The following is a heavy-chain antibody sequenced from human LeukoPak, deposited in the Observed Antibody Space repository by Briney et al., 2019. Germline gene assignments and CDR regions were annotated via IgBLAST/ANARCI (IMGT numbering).Heavy chain of an antibody. CDR3: ARLGGYYDPPGY. CDR1: GGSISSGGYY. CDR2: IYYSGST. D-gene: IGHD3-22*01. V-gene: IGHV4-31*03. Sequence: SETLSLTCTVSGGSISSGGYYWSWIRQHPGKGLEWIGYIYYSGSTYYNPSLKSRVTISVDTSKNQFSLKLSSVTAADTAVYYCARLGGYYDPPGYWGQGTLVTVSS. J-gene: IGHJ4*02.